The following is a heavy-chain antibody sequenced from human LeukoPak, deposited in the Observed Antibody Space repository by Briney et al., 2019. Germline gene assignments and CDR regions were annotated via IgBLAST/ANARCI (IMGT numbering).Heavy chain of an antibody. V-gene: IGHV3-23*01. CDR3: AKDATPYY. J-gene: IGHJ4*02. D-gene: IGHD1-26*01. Sequence: GGSLRLSCAASGFSFDSFAMTWVRQAPGKGLEWVSGISGSGGSTYYADSVKGRFTISRDNFKNTVHLQMNSLRPEDTAVYYCAKDATPYYWGQGTLVTVSS. CDR1: GFSFDSFA. CDR2: ISGSGGST.